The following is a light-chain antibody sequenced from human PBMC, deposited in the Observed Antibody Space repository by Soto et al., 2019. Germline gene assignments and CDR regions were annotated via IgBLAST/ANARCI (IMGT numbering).Light chain of an antibody. V-gene: IGKV3-20*01. CDR3: QQYDSSPQA. J-gene: IGKJ1*01. CDR1: QSVSSF. Sequence: EIVLTQSPGTLSLSPGEIVTLSFRASQSVSSFLAWYQQRPGQAPRLLIYDASSRATGIPDRFSGSGSGTDFTLTISRLEPEDFAVYFCQQYDSSPQAFGLGTKVDIK. CDR2: DAS.